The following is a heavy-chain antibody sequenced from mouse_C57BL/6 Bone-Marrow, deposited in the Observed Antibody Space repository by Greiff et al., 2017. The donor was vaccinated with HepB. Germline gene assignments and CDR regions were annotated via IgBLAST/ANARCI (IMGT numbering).Heavy chain of an antibody. CDR2: IYPGDGDT. D-gene: IGHD2-2*01. CDR1: GYAFSSSW. J-gene: IGHJ4*01. V-gene: IGHV1-82*01. Sequence: QVQLKESGPELVKPGASVKISCKASGYAFSSSWMNWVKQRPGKGLEWIGRIYPGDGDTNYNGKFKGKATLTADKSSSTAYMQLSSLTSEDSAVYFCARRVMVTTGAMDYWGQGTSVTVSS. CDR3: ARRVMVTTGAMDY.